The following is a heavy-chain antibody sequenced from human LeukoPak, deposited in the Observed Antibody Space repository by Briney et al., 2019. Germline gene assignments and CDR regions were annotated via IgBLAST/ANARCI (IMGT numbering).Heavy chain of an antibody. CDR1: GGSISSYY. J-gene: IGHJ4*02. Sequence: SETLSLTCTVSGGSISSYYWSWIRQPAGKGLEWIGYIYYSGSTNYNPSLKSRVTISVDTSKNQFSLKLSSVTAADTAVYYCARGTVTTMAYYFDYWGQGTLVTVSS. V-gene: IGHV4-59*08. D-gene: IGHD4-11*01. CDR2: IYYSGST. CDR3: ARGTVTTMAYYFDY.